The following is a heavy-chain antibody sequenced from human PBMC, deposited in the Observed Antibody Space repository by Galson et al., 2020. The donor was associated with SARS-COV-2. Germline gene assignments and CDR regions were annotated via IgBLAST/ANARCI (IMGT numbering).Heavy chain of an antibody. CDR2: INGYNGNT. D-gene: IGHD2-2*01. J-gene: IGHJ5*02. CDR1: GYTFSGYG. CDR3: ARNKRTLPQRVCRGGGSPWFDP. V-gene: IGHV1-18*04. Sequence: ASVKVSCKASGYTFSGYGISWVRQAPGQGLEWMGWINGYNGNTNYAQNFQGRVTLTTDTSTSTAYMELRSLRSDDTAVYYWARNKRTLPQRVCRGGGSPWFDPWGQGTLVIVSS.